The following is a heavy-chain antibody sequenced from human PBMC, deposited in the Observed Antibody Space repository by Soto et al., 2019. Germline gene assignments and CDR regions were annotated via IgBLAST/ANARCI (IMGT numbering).Heavy chain of an antibody. Sequence: QVQLVQSGAEVNKPGSSVKVSCKASGGTFSSYTISWVRQAPGQGLEWMGRIIPILGIANYAQKFQGRVTITADKSTSTAYMELSSLRSEDTAVYYCAREVGSSWYYNWFDPWGQGTLVTVSS. J-gene: IGHJ5*02. D-gene: IGHD6-13*01. V-gene: IGHV1-69*08. CDR1: GGTFSSYT. CDR3: AREVGSSWYYNWFDP. CDR2: IIPILGIA.